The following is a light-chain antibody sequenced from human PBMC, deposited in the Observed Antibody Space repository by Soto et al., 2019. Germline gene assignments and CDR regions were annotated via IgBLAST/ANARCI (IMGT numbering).Light chain of an antibody. J-gene: IGKJ5*01. V-gene: IGKV3-15*01. Sequence: EIVMTQSPVTLSVSPGERATLSCRASQSVGSNLAWYQQKPGQAPRLLISGASTGATGVPATFSGSGSGTEFTLTINSLQSEDFAVYYCQQRSSWPITFGQGTRLEI. CDR2: GAS. CDR1: QSVGSN. CDR3: QQRSSWPIT.